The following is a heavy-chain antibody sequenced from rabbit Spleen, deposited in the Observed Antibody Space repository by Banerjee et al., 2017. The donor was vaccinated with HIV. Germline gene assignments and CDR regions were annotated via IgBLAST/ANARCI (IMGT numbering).Heavy chain of an antibody. V-gene: IGHV1S40*01. J-gene: IGHJ4*01. CDR3: ARDAGSGPYIDGYFSL. Sequence: QSLEESGGDLVKPEGSLTLICTASGFTLNRFYMCWVRQAPGKGLEWITCINMVTGNSKSYIAGWARGHFTISRTSSTTVTLRMTSLTVADTATYFCARDAGSGPYIDGYFSLWGPGTLITVS. CDR2: INMVTGNSKS. CDR1: GFTLNRFY. D-gene: IGHD8-1*01.